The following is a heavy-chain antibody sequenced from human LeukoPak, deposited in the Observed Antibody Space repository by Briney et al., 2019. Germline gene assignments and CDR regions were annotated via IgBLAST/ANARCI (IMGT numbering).Heavy chain of an antibody. J-gene: IGHJ4*02. CDR1: GGSIRSYY. D-gene: IGHD1-7*01. V-gene: IGHV4-59*08. Sequence: SETLSLTCTVSGGSIRSYYWSWIRQSPGKGLECIGYIYYSGSTIYNPSLRRRVTISVDVTKNQFSLNLTSVTAADTAVYYCARRRNWNSPYYFGYWGQGTLVTVSS. CDR3: ARRRNWNSPYYFGY. CDR2: IYYSGST.